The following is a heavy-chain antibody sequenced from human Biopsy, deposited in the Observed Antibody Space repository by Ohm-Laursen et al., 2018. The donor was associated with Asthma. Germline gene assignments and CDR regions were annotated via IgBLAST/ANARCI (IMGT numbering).Heavy chain of an antibody. J-gene: IGHJ6*02. CDR2: ISYDGSTK. V-gene: IGHV3-30*18. Sequence: SLRLSCSASGFSFSEYVMHWVRQAPGKGLEWVAVISYDGSTKYYADSVKGRFTISGDNSKNTLYLQVSSLRVEDTAVYYCAKEPRIFGDNVADMDVWGQGTAVNVSS. CDR3: AKEPRIFGDNVADMDV. CDR1: GFSFSEYV. D-gene: IGHD1-1*01.